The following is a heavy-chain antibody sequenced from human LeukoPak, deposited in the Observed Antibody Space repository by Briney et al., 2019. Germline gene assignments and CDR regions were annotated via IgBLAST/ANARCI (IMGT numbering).Heavy chain of an antibody. CDR1: GFSVSDTH. Sequence: GGSLRLSCAASGFSVSDTHMSWVRQAPGKGLEWVSAMYTGGTTYYADSVTGRFTISRDKSKNTLHLQMNSLRVEDTAVYYCAKDEVTSGGGLASWGQGTLVTVSS. CDR3: AKDEVTSGGGLAS. CDR2: MYTGGTT. D-gene: IGHD3-10*01. V-gene: IGHV3-53*01. J-gene: IGHJ4*02.